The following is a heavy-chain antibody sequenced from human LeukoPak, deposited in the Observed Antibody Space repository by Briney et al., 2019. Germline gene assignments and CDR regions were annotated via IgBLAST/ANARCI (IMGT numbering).Heavy chain of an antibody. Sequence: PSETLSLTCAVYGGSFSGYYWSWIRQPPGRGLEWIGEINHSGSTNYNPSLKSRVTISVDTSKNQFSLKLSSVTAADTAVYYCARGGGLTGDRLTHYYGMDVWGQGTTVTVAS. CDR3: ARGGGLTGDRLTHYYGMDV. J-gene: IGHJ6*02. V-gene: IGHV4-34*01. CDR2: INHSGST. D-gene: IGHD7-27*01. CDR1: GGSFSGYY.